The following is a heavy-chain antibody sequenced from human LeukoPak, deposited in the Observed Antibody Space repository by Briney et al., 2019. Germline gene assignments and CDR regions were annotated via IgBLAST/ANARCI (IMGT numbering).Heavy chain of an antibody. CDR3: ARDAGIHVGMDV. CDR1: GFTFSSYS. CDR2: ISSSSSYI. J-gene: IGHJ6*02. D-gene: IGHD5-18*01. V-gene: IGHV3-21*01. Sequence: GGSLRLSCAASGFTFSSYSMNWVRQAPGKGLEWDSSISSSSSYIYYADSVKGRFTISRDNAKNSLYLQMNSLRAEDTAVYYCARDAGIHVGMDVWGQGTTVTVSS.